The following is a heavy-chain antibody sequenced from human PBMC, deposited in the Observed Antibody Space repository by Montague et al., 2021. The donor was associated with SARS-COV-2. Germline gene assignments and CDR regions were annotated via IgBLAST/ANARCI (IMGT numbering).Heavy chain of an antibody. CDR1: GGSISSTTYH. J-gene: IGHJ4*02. V-gene: IGHV4-39*01. Sequence: SETLSLTCTVSGGSISSTTYHWGWIRQSPGKGLEWIGFISYSGTTFYNPSLKSRIIMSVDTPKNQFSLNLTSVTAADTAVYYCARHYGCSLDSWGQGTLVAVSS. CDR3: ARHYGCSLDS. CDR2: ISYSGTT. D-gene: IGHD4-17*01.